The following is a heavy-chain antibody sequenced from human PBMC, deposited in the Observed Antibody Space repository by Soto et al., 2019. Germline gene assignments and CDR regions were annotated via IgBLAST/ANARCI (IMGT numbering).Heavy chain of an antibody. CDR2: IYYSGNT. CDR1: CGSISTYY. J-gene: IGHJ4*02. Sequence: PSETLSLTCTLSCGSISTYYWSWIRQPPGKGLEWIGYIYYSGNTNSNPSLKSRITMSVDTSKNQFSLKLSSVTAADTAVYYCARVGSGSFDYWGQGTLVTVSS. V-gene: IGHV4-59*01. D-gene: IGHD3-22*01. CDR3: ARVGSGSFDY.